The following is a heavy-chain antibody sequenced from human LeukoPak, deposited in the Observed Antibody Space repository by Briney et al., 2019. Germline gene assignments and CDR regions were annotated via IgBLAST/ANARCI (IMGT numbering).Heavy chain of an antibody. J-gene: IGHJ5*02. D-gene: IGHD3-22*01. Sequence: ASVKVSCKASGYTFTGYYIHWVRQAPGQGLEWMGGIIPIFGTANYAQKFQGRVTITADESTSTAYMELSSLRSEDTAVYYCARLGPYYDSSGYGEYNWFDPWGQGTLVTVSS. CDR2: IIPIFGTA. V-gene: IGHV1-69*13. CDR1: GYTFTGYY. CDR3: ARLGPYYDSSGYGEYNWFDP.